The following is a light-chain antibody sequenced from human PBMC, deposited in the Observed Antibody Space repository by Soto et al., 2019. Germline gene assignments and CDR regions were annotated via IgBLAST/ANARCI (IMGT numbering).Light chain of an antibody. CDR3: HQYDSSPLT. V-gene: IGKV3-20*01. Sequence: EIVLTQSPGTLSLSPGERATLSCRASQSVSSSYLAWYQQKPGQAPRLLIYGASSRATGIPDRFSGSGSGTVFTLTISRLELEDFAVYYCHQYDSSPLTFGGGTKVEIK. CDR2: GAS. J-gene: IGKJ4*01. CDR1: QSVSSSY.